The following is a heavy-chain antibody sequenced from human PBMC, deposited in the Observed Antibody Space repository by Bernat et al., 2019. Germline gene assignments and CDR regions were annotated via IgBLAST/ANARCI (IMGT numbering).Heavy chain of an antibody. CDR3: AKDLRGRRDGYPRLGDY. CDR2: ISGSGGST. CDR1: GFTFSSYA. J-gene: IGHJ4*02. V-gene: IGHV3-23*01. D-gene: IGHD5-24*01. Sequence: EVQLLESGGGLVQPGGSLRLSCAASGFTFSSYAMSWVRQAPGKGLEWVSAISGSGGSTYYADSVKGRFTISRDNSKNTLYLQMNHLRAEDTAVYYCAKDLRGRRDGYPRLGDYWGQGTLVTVSS.